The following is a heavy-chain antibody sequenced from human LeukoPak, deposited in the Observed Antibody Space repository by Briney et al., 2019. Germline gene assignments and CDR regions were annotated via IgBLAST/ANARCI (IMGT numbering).Heavy chain of an antibody. CDR3: ARERVGWTTVVTRGMDV. J-gene: IGHJ6*02. D-gene: IGHD4-23*01. V-gene: IGHV1-18*01. CDR2: ISAYNGNT. CDR1: GYTFTSYG. Sequence: ASVKVSCKASGYTFTSYGISWVRQAPGQGLEWMGWISAYNGNTNYAQKLQGRVTMTTDTSTSTAYMELRSLRSDDTAVYYCARERVGWTTVVTRGMDVWGQGTTVTVSS.